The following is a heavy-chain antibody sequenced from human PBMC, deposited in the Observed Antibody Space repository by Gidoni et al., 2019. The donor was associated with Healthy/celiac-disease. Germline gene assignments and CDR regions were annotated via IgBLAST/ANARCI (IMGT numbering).Heavy chain of an antibody. CDR1: GFTFSSYA. CDR3: AKDEGGGSCYDY. J-gene: IGHJ4*02. V-gene: IGHV3-23*01. CDR2: ISGGGGST. Sequence: EVQLLESGGGLVQPGGSLRLSCAASGFTFSSYAMSWVRQAPGKGLEWVSAISGGGGSTYYADSVKGRFTISRDNSKNTLYLQMNSLRAEDTAVYYCAKDEGGGSCYDYWGQGTLVTVSS. D-gene: IGHD2-15*01.